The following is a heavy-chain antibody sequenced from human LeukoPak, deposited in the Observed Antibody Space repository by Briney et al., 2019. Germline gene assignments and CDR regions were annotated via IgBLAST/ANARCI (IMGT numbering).Heavy chain of an antibody. CDR2: INPNSGGT. D-gene: IGHD3-22*01. V-gene: IGHV1-2*02. CDR3: ARDSVYYDSSFQIDY. CDR1: GYTFTSYG. J-gene: IGHJ4*02. Sequence: GASVKVSCKASGYTFTSYGFSWVRQAPGQGLEWMGWINPNSGGTNYAQKFQGRVTMTRDTSISTAYMELSRLRSDDTAVYYCARDSVYYDSSFQIDYWGQGTLVTVSS.